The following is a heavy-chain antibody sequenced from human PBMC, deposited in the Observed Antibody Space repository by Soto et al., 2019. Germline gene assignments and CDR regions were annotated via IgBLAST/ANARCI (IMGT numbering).Heavy chain of an antibody. CDR3: ARGPLIVLVPADLSVDPAMDV. J-gene: IGHJ6*02. CDR1: GGTFSSYA. D-gene: IGHD2-2*01. Sequence: QVQLVQSGAEVKKPGSSVKVSCKASGGTFSSYAISWVRQAPGQGLEWMGGIIPIFGTANYEQKFQGRVTITADNSTSTDYRELSSVGSEDTAVYYCARGPLIVLVPADLSVDPAMDVWGQGTTVTVSS. CDR2: IIPIFGTA. V-gene: IGHV1-69*06.